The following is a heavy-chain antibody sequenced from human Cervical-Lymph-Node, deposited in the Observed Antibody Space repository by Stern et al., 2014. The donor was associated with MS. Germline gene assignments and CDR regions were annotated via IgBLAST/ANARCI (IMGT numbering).Heavy chain of an antibody. V-gene: IGHV1-69*01. Sequence: QVQLVQSGAEVKKPGSSVKVSCKASGGTLSTYAISWVRQAPGQGLEWMGGIIPIIRTANYAQRFQGRVTITADESTSTAYMELSSLRSEDTAMYYCSYCINFSCYIRGNWKYMTDYWGQGTLVTVSS. CDR2: IIPIIRTA. CDR3: SYCINFSCYIRGNWKYMTDY. J-gene: IGHJ4*02. CDR1: GGTLSTYA. D-gene: IGHD2-2*02.